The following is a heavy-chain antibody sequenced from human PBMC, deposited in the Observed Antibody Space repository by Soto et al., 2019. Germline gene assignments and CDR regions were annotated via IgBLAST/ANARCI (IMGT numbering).Heavy chain of an antibody. D-gene: IGHD3-10*01. CDR2: IWYDGSNK. Sequence: PGGSLRLSCAASGFTFSSYGMHWVRQAPGKGLEWVAVIWYDGSNKYYADSVKGRFTISRDNSKNTLYLLMNSLRAEDTAVYYCARRGRGSGSYYYYVGMDVWGQGTTVTVSS. CDR3: ARRGRGSGSYYYYVGMDV. V-gene: IGHV3-33*01. CDR1: GFTFSSYG. J-gene: IGHJ6*02.